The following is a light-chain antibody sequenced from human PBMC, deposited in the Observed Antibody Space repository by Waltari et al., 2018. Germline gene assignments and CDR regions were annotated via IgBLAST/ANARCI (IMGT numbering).Light chain of an antibody. J-gene: IGLJ2*01. CDR3: SSYAGSNNVV. Sequence: QSALTQPPSASGSPGQSVTISCPGTSSDVGGYNYVSWYQQHPGKAPKFMIYEVSKRPSGVPDRFSGSKSGNTASLTVSGLQAEDEADYYCSSYAGSNNVVFGGGTKLTVL. V-gene: IGLV2-8*01. CDR1: SSDVGGYNY. CDR2: EVS.